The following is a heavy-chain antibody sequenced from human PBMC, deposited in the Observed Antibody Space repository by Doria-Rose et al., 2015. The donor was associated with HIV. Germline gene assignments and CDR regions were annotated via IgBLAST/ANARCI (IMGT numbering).Heavy chain of an antibody. CDR3: ARIKSSRWYHKYYFDF. CDR1: GVSLSSPGMG. Sequence: QESGPVLVKPTETLTLTCTVSGVSLSSPGMGVSWIRQPPGKALEWLANIFSDDERSYKTSLKSRLTISSVTAKSQVVITMTDMDPVDTATYYCARIKSSRWYHKYYFDFWGQGTLVIVSA. V-gene: IGHV2-26*01. J-gene: IGHJ4*02. D-gene: IGHD6-13*01. CDR2: IFSDDER.